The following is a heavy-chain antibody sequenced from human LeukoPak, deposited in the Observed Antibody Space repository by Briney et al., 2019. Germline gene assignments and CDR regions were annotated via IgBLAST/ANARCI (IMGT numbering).Heavy chain of an antibody. CDR1: GGSFSGYY. CDR3: ARAPPSAPFDY. V-gene: IGHV4-34*01. J-gene: IGHJ4*02. D-gene: IGHD3-10*01. CDR2: INHSGST. Sequence: SETLSLTCAVYGGSFSGYYWSWIRQPPGKGLEWIGEINHSGSTNYNPSLKSRVTISVDTSNNRFSLKLSSVTAADTAVYYCARAPPSAPFDYWGQGTLVTVSS.